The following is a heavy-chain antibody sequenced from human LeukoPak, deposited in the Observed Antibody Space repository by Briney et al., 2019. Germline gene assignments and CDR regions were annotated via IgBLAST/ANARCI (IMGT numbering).Heavy chain of an antibody. V-gene: IGHV1-2*02. CDR1: GYTFTGYY. Sequence: ASAKVSCKASGYTFTGYYMHWVRQAPGQGLEWMGWINPNSGGTNYAQKFQGRVTMTRDTSISTAYMELSRLRSDDTAVYYCATILYCSGGSCYSYWFDPWGQGTLVAVSS. CDR3: ATILYCSGGSCYSYWFDP. J-gene: IGHJ5*02. CDR2: INPNSGGT. D-gene: IGHD2-15*01.